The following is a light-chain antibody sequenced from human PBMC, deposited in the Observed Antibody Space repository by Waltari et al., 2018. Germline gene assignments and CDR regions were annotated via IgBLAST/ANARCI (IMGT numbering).Light chain of an antibody. Sequence: EIVLTQSPGTLSLSPGERATLSCRASQSVSSIYLAWYQQKPGQAPRLLIYGASSRATGIPDRFSGSGSGTDFTLTISRLEPEDFAVYYCQQYGTLITFGQGKRLEIK. CDR1: QSVSSIY. CDR3: QQYGTLIT. J-gene: IGKJ5*01. V-gene: IGKV3-20*01. CDR2: GAS.